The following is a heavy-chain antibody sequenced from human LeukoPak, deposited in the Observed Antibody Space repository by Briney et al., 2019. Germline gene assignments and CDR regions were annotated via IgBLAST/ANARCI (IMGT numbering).Heavy chain of an antibody. V-gene: IGHV3-53*01. D-gene: IGHD3-10*01. CDR3: AKDRYYYGSGSSSFDY. J-gene: IGHJ4*02. CDR2: IYSGGST. Sequence: GGSLRLSCAASGFTVSSNYMSWVRQAPGKGLEWVSVIYSGGSTYYADSVKGRFTTSRDNSKNTLYLQMNSLRAEDTAVYYCAKDRYYYGSGSSSFDYWGQGTLVTVSS. CDR1: GFTVSSNY.